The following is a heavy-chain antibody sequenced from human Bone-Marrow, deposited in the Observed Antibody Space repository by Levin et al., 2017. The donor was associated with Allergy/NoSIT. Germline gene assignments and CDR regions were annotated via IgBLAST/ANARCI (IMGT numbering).Heavy chain of an antibody. J-gene: IGHJ4*02. Sequence: PGGSLRLSCAASGFMFSSYGMHWVRQAPGKGLEWVAVISHDGSNKQYADSVKGRFTISRDNSKNTPYLQMNSLRAEDTAVYYCAKDKEQWLVHYFDYWGQGTLVTVSS. CDR3: AKDKEQWLVHYFDY. CDR1: GFMFSSYG. V-gene: IGHV3-30*18. CDR2: ISHDGSNK. D-gene: IGHD6-19*01.